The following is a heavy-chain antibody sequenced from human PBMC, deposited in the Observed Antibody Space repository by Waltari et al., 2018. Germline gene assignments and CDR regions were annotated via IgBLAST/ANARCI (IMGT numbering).Heavy chain of an antibody. V-gene: IGHV1-69*13. D-gene: IGHD3-3*01. J-gene: IGHJ5*02. CDR2: IIPIFGTA. CDR1: GGTFSSYA. CDR3: ARTTIFGVAENWFDP. Sequence: QVQLVQSGAEVKKPGSSVKVSCKASGGTFSSYAISWLRQAPGQGLEWMGRIIPIFGTANYAQKFQGRVTITADKSTSTAYMELSSLRSEDTAVYYCARTTIFGVAENWFDPWGQGTLVTVSS.